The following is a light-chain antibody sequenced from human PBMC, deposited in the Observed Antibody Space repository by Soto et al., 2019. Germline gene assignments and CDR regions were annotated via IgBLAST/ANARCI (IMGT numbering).Light chain of an antibody. Sequence: EIVMTQYPATLSVSPGERYTLSCMASQSVSSNLAWYQQKPGQAPRLLIYGASTRATGIPARFSGSGSGTDFTLTITSLQSEDFAVYHCQQSDDWLPLTVGGGTQVEIK. CDR1: QSVSSN. CDR3: QQSDDWLPLT. V-gene: IGKV3-15*01. J-gene: IGKJ4*01. CDR2: GAS.